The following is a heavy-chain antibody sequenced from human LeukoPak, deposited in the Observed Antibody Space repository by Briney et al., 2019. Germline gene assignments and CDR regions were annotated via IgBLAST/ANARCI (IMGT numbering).Heavy chain of an antibody. J-gene: IGHJ3*01. V-gene: IGHV6-1*01. D-gene: IGHD5-24*01. CDR1: GDSVASNSTA. CDR3: ARGGQGDGYSADEAFDF. Sequence: SQTLSLTCVISGDSVASNSTACNWIRQSPSRGLEWLGRTYYRSKWYNDYAVSVKSRITIDPDTSKNQFSLQLNSVTPEDTAVYYCARGGQGDGYSADEAFDFWGQGTMVTVS. CDR2: TYYRSKWYN.